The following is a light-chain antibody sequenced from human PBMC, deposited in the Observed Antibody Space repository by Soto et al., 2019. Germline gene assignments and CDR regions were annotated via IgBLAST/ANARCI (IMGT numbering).Light chain of an antibody. CDR1: QSFRGL. Sequence: VLTQSPATLSLSPGARATLSCRASQSFRGLLAWYQQKPGQAPRLLIYDAYNRATGIPPRFSGSGSGTDFTLTISSLEPEDSAVYYCQQRHMWPITFGQGTRLEIK. V-gene: IGKV3-11*01. J-gene: IGKJ5*01. CDR2: DAY. CDR3: QQRHMWPIT.